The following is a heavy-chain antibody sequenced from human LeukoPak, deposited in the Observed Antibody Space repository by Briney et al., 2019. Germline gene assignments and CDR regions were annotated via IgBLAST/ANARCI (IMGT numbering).Heavy chain of an antibody. CDR2: ISYDGSNK. CDR1: GFTFSSYA. V-gene: IGHV3-30-3*01. Sequence: PGRSLRLSCAASGFTFSSYAMHWVRQAPGKGLEWVAVISYDGSNKYYADSVKGRFTISRDNSKNTLYLQMNSLRAEDTAVYYCAKGSIAAAGTFDYWGQGTLVTVSS. CDR3: AKGSIAAAGTFDY. J-gene: IGHJ4*02. D-gene: IGHD6-13*01.